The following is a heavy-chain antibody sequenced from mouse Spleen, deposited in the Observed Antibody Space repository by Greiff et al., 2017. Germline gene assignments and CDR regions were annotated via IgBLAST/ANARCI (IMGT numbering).Heavy chain of an antibody. CDR2: IRSKSSNYAT. J-gene: IGHJ4*01. CDR1: GFTFNTYA. D-gene: IGHD1-1*01. Sequence: EADGGLVQPKGSLKLSCAASGFTFNTYAMHWVRQAPGKGLEWVARIRSKSSNYATYYADSVKDRFTISRDDSQSMLYLQMNNLKTEDTAMYYCVRGDYYGSSYGDYAMDYWGQGTSVTVSS. CDR3: VRGDYYGSSYGDYAMDY. V-gene: IGHV10-3*01.